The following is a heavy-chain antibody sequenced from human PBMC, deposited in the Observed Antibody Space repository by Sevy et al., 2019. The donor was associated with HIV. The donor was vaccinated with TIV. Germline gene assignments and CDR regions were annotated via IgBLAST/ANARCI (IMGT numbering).Heavy chain of an antibody. CDR3: ARGGLTLSFGDDY. Sequence: GGSLRLSCVASGFTLSSYSMNWVRQTPGKGLEWVPYISSSSSTIYYAGSVKGRFTISRDNANNSLYLQMNSLRDEDTAVYYCARGGLTLSFGDDYWGRGTLVTVSS. D-gene: IGHD2-2*01. CDR1: GFTLSSYS. V-gene: IGHV3-48*02. CDR2: ISSSSSTI. J-gene: IGHJ4*02.